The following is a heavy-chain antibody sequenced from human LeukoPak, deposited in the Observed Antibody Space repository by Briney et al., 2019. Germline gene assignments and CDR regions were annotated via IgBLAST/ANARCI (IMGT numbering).Heavy chain of an antibody. D-gene: IGHD3-10*01. CDR1: GFTFSSYA. V-gene: IGHV3-23*01. Sequence: GGSLRLSCAASGFTFSSYAMSWVRQAPGKGLEWVSAISGSGGSTYYADSVKGRFTISRDNSKNTLYLQMNSLRAEDTAVYYCAREVDYGSGSYSAFDIWGQGTMVTVSS. CDR2: ISGSGGST. CDR3: AREVDYGSGSYSAFDI. J-gene: IGHJ3*02.